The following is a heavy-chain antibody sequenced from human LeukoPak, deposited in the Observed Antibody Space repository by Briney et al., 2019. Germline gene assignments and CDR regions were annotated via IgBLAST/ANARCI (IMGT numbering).Heavy chain of an antibody. D-gene: IGHD3-22*01. CDR1: GFTFSSYA. J-gene: IGHJ4*02. Sequence: SGGSLRLSCAASGFTFSSYAMSWVRQAPGKGLEWVSAISGSGGSTYYADSVKGRFTISRDNAKNSLYLQMNSLRAEDTAVYYCAREVGYYYDSSLGWYWGQGTLVTVSS. CDR3: AREVGYYYDSSLGWY. CDR2: ISGSGGST. V-gene: IGHV3-23*01.